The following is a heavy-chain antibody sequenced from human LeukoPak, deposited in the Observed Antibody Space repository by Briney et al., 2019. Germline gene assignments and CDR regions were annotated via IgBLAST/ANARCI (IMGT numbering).Heavy chain of an antibody. CDR3: ARVDSNGSGSYYLNY. CDR1: GGSISSHY. CDR2: IYYSGST. D-gene: IGHD3-10*01. J-gene: IGHJ4*02. V-gene: IGHV4-59*11. Sequence: SETLSLTCTVSGGSISSHYWSWIRQPSGKGLEWIGYIYYSGSTNYNPSLKSRVTISVDTSKNQFSLKLSSVTAADTAVYYCARVDSNGSGSYYLNYWGQGTLVTVSS.